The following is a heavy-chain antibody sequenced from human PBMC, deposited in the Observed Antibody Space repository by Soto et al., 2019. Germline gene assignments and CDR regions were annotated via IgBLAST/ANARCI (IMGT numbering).Heavy chain of an antibody. V-gene: IGHV4-30-4*01. D-gene: IGHD1-20*01. J-gene: IGHJ6*02. CDR2: IYYSGST. CDR3: ARGYYYYYGMDV. Sequence: SETLSLTCTVSGGSISSGDYYWSWIRQPPGKGLEWIGYIYYSGSTYYNPSLKSRVTISVDTSKNQFSLKLSSVTAADTAVYYYARGYYYYYGMDVWGQGTTVTVSS. CDR1: GGSISSGDYY.